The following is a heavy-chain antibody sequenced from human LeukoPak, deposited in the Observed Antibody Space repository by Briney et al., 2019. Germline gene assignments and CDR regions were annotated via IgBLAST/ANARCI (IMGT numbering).Heavy chain of an antibody. CDR1: GYTFTGYY. D-gene: IGHD3-3*01. J-gene: IGHJ4*02. Sequence: ASVKVSCKASGYTFTGYYMHWVRQAPGQGLEWMGWINPNSGGTNYAQKFQGRVTMTRDTSISTAYMELSRLRSDDTAVYYCARESFWSGYYRLYYLDYWGQGTLVTVSS. V-gene: IGHV1-2*02. CDR2: INPNSGGT. CDR3: ARESFWSGYYRLYYLDY.